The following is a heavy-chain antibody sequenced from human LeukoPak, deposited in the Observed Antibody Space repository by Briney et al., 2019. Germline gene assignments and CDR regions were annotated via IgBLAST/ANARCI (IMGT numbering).Heavy chain of an antibody. CDR1: GYTFTSYG. CDR3: ARDGVLGLWFGELLDPYDAFDI. CDR2: ISAYNGNT. V-gene: IGHV1-18*01. J-gene: IGHJ3*02. D-gene: IGHD3-10*01. Sequence: GASVKVSCKASGYTFTSYGISWVRQAPGQGLEWMGWISAYNGNTNYAQKLQGRVTMTTDTSTSTAYMELRSLRSDDTAVYYCARDGVLGLWFGELLDPYDAFDIWGQGTMVTVSS.